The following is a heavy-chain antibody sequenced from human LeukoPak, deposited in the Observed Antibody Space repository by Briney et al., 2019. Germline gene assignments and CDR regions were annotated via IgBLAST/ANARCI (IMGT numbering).Heavy chain of an antibody. J-gene: IGHJ4*02. CDR2: IYSGGST. CDR1: GFTVNNNY. D-gene: IGHD2-21*01. Sequence: PGGSLRLSCAASGFTVNNNYMSWVRQAPGQGPEWVSIIYSGGSTKYADPVKGRFTISRDTSKNTLYLQMNRLSAEDSAVYYCVSDILRNFDYWGQGTLVTVSS. V-gene: IGHV3-53*01. CDR3: VSDILRNFDY.